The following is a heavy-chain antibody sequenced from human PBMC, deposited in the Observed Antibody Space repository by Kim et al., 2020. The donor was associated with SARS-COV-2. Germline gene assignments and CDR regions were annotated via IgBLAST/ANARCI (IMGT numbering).Heavy chain of an antibody. CDR2: INTRGNT. V-gene: IGHV4-4*07. Sequence: SETLSLTCSVSGASISDYYLNWIRQPAGKGLEWIGRINTRGNTNYNPSLRSRVTMSVDTSKNQFSLHLNSVTAADTAVHYCAKRGESNWFGPWGQGTLVTVSS. CDR3: AKRGESNWFGP. CDR1: GASISDYY. J-gene: IGHJ5*02.